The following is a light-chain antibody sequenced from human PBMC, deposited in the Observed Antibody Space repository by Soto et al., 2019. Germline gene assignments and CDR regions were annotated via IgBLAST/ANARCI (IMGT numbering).Light chain of an antibody. J-gene: IGLJ3*02. Sequence: QSALTQPRSVSGSPGQSVTISCTGTSSDVVSWYQQRPGKAPKLIIFYVSQRPSGVPDRFSASKSGNTAFLTIYGLQAEDEADYYCCSSAGGFTWVVGGGTKVTVL. CDR2: YVS. CDR3: CSSAGGFTWV. CDR1: SSDV. V-gene: IGLV2-11*01.